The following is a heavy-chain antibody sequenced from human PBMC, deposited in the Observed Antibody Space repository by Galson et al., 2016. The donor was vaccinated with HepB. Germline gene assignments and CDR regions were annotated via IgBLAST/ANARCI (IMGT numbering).Heavy chain of an antibody. CDR1: GYTFSSYA. CDR3: AREMAIAAAATFDY. J-gene: IGHJ4*02. Sequence: SVKVSCKASGYTFSSYAIHWVRQAPGQRLEWMGWINVANSNTKYSQNFQDRVTITRDTSASTVYMGLSSLRSEDTAVYYCAREMAIAAAATFDYWGQGTLVTVSS. CDR2: INVANSNT. V-gene: IGHV1-3*01. D-gene: IGHD6-13*01.